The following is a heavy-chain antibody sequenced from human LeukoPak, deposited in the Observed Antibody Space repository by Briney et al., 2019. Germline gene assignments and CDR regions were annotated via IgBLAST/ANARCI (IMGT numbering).Heavy chain of an antibody. Sequence: GGSLRLSCAASGFTLSNYAMSWVRQAPGKGLVWVSVIYTGGTTYYADSVKGRFTISRDNSKNTLYLQMNSLRAEDTAVYYCARDVAAPGGVYFDYWGQGTLVTVSS. CDR2: IYTGGTT. D-gene: IGHD3-16*01. V-gene: IGHV3-66*01. CDR3: ARDVAAPGGVYFDY. CDR1: GFTLSNYA. J-gene: IGHJ4*02.